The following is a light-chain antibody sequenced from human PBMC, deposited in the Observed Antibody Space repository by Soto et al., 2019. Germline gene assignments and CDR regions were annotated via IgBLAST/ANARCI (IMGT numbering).Light chain of an antibody. V-gene: IGKV3-20*01. Sequence: DIVLTQSPGTRSRSPGQRATLSCRASQSVSNNYLAWYQQKPGQAPRLLIYGASNRATGIPDRFSGSGSGTDFTLTISRLEPEDFAVYYCQQYGSSGTFGQGTKVDIK. CDR1: QSVSNNY. J-gene: IGKJ1*01. CDR2: GAS. CDR3: QQYGSSGT.